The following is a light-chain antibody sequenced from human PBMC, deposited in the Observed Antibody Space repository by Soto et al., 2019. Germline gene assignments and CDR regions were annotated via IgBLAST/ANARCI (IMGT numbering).Light chain of an antibody. Sequence: EIVLTQSPATLSLSAWEIATLSCRASQSVSTYLAWYQQKSGQAPRLLIYDASNRATGIPARFSGSGSGTDFTHTISRLEPEDFAVYYCQQYGSIPWTFGQGTKVDIK. CDR2: DAS. V-gene: IGKV3-11*01. CDR3: QQYGSIPWT. J-gene: IGKJ1*01. CDR1: QSVSTY.